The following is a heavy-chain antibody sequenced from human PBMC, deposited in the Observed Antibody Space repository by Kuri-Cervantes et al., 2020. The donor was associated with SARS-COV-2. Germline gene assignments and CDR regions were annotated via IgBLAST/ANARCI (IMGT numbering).Heavy chain of an antibody. J-gene: IGHJ4*02. CDR2: ISYDGSNK. D-gene: IGHD3-22*01. CDR3: ARGDSSGYPFDY. CDR1: GFTFSSYA. Sequence: GGFLRLSCAASGFTFSSYAMHWVRQAPGKGLEWVAVISYDGSNKYYADSVKGRFTISRDNAKNSLYLQMNSLRAEDTAVYYCARGDSSGYPFDYWGQGTLVTVSS. V-gene: IGHV3-30*07.